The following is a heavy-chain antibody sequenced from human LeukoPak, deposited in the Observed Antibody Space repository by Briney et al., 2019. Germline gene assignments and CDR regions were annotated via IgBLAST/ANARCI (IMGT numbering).Heavy chain of an antibody. CDR2: ISGSGGST. Sequence: PTGGSLRLSCAASGFTFSSYWMSWVRQAPGKGLEWVSAISGSGGSTYYADSVKGRFTISRDNSKNTLYLQMNSLRAEDTAVYYCAKARIPGIAAAGTLYYFDYWGQGTLVTVSS. V-gene: IGHV3-23*01. D-gene: IGHD6-13*01. J-gene: IGHJ4*02. CDR1: GFTFSSYW. CDR3: AKARIPGIAAAGTLYYFDY.